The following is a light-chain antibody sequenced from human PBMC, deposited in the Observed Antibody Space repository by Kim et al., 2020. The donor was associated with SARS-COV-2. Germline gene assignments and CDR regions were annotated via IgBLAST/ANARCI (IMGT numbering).Light chain of an antibody. CDR3: QSYDSSLSGWV. CDR2: GNN. CDR1: SSNIGAGYD. J-gene: IGLJ3*02. V-gene: IGLV1-40*01. Sequence: QSVLTQPPPVSGAPGQRVTISCTGSSSNIGAGYDVHWYQQLPGTAPKLLIYGNNNRPSGVPDRFSGSKSGTSASLAITGLQAEDEADYYCQSYDSSLSGWVFGGGTQLTVL.